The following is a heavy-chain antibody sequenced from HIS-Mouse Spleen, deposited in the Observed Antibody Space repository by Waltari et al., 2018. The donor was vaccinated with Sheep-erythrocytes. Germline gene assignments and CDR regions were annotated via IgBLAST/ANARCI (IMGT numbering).Heavy chain of an antibody. CDR1: GGSISSSSYY. CDR3: ARLYYYDSSGYYFDY. CDR2: IYSSGGT. J-gene: IGHJ4*02. Sequence: QLQLQESGPGLVKPSETLSLTCTVSGGSISSSSYYWGWIRQPPGKGLEWIGSIYSSGGTCYNPSLKSRVTISVDTSKNQFSLKLSSVTAADTAVYYCARLYYYDSSGYYFDYWGQGTLVTVSS. V-gene: IGHV4-39*01. D-gene: IGHD3-22*01.